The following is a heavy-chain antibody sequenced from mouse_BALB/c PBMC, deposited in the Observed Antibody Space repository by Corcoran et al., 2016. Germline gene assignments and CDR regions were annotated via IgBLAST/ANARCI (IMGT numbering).Heavy chain of an antibody. CDR2: INPYNGGT. J-gene: IGHJ1*01. Sequence: EVQLQQSGPELVKPGASMKISCKASGYSFTGYTMNWVKQSHGKNLDWIGLINPYNGGTSYNQKFKGKATLTVDKSSSTAYMELLSQTSADSAVYYCAGGSYFDVWGAGTTVTVSS. CDR1: GYSFTGYT. V-gene: IGHV1-18*01. CDR3: AGGSYFDV.